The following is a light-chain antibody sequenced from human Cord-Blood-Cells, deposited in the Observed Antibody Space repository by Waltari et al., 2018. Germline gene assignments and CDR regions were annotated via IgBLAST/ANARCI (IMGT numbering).Light chain of an antibody. J-gene: IGKJ4*01. CDR3: QQYYSTPLT. V-gene: IGKV4-1*01. CDR2: WAS. CDR1: QSVLYSSNNKNY. Sequence: DIVMTQSPASLAVSLRERLTINCKSSQSVLYSSNNKNYLSWYQQKPGQPPKLPIYWASTRESGVPDRFSGSGSGTDFTLTISSLQAEDVAVYYCQQYYSTPLTFGGGTKVEIK.